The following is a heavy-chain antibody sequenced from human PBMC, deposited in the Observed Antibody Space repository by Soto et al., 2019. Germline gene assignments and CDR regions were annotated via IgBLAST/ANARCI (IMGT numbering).Heavy chain of an antibody. CDR2: ISPSGDAT. CDR3: AKHSHLDP. V-gene: IGHV3-23*01. Sequence: GGSLRLSCAASGFSFSSYAMTWARQAPGKGLEWVSSISPSGDATYYTDSVKGRFTISRDNSRNTLSLQMNSLRAEDTAIYYCAKHSHLDPWGLGT. D-gene: IGHD2-15*01. CDR1: GFSFSSYA. J-gene: IGHJ5*02.